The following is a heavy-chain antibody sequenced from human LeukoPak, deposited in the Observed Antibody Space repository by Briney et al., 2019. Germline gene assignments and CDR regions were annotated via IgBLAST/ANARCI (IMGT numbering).Heavy chain of an antibody. CDR3: ARESDAGYSLGY. Sequence: SETLSLTCAVSGDSIYNYCWSWVRQAPGKGLEWIGEIHHSGSTNYNPSIKSRVTISVDKSNNKFSLEVSSVTAADTAVYYCARESDAGYSLGYWGQGSLVTVSS. J-gene: IGHJ4*02. D-gene: IGHD6-13*01. CDR2: IHHSGST. V-gene: IGHV4-4*02. CDR1: GDSIYNYC.